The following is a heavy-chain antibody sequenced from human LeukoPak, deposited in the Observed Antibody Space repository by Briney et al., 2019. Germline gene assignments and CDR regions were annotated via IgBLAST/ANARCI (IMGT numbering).Heavy chain of an antibody. V-gene: IGHV3-49*03. Sequence: GGSLRLSCTASGFTFGDYAMSWFRQAPGKGLEWVGFIRITAYGGTTQYAASVKGRFTISRDDSKSIAYLQMNSLKTEDTAVYYCTRHGTAVANFDYWGQGTLVTVSS. CDR3: TRHGTAVANFDY. D-gene: IGHD6-19*01. CDR2: IRITAYGGTT. CDR1: GFTFGDYA. J-gene: IGHJ4*02.